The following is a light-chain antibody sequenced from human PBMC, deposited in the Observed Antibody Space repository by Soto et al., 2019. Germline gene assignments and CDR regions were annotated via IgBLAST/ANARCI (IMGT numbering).Light chain of an antibody. CDR3: HKRGDWPRP. CDR1: QSFSNN. J-gene: IGKJ1*01. CDR2: NSS. V-gene: IGKV3-11*01. Sequence: EIVLTQSPATLSFSPGERATLSCRASQSFSNNLAWYQQKPGQAPRLLIYNSSTRPTGLPPRFSGSGSGTDFNLPISSLEPADFAVYYGHKRGDWPRPFGQGTKVEIK.